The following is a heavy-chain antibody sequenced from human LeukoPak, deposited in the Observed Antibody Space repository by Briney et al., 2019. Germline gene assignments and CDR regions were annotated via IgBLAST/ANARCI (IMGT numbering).Heavy chain of an antibody. V-gene: IGHV3-74*01. CDR1: GFTFSVYW. CDR3: ARGKAVAGTFSWFGP. J-gene: IGHJ5*02. CDR2: INSDGSST. Sequence: GGSLRLSCAASGFTFSVYWMHWVRQAPGRGLVWVSLINSDGSSTRYAASVKGRFTISRDNAKNTLYLQMNSLRAEDTAVYYCARGKAVAGTFSWFGPWGQGTLVTVSS. D-gene: IGHD6-19*01.